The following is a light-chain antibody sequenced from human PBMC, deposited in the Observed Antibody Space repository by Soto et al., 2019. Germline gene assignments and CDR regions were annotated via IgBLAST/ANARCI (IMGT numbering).Light chain of an antibody. V-gene: IGKV3-11*01. CDR3: RQRYNWPLT. J-gene: IGKJ4*01. CDR1: QSIGNS. CDR2: DAF. Sequence: TVLTQSPATLSLSPGERATLSCKASQSIGNSLGRFQQKPGQAPRLLIDDAFNRATGIPARFTGSGSGSDFTLTISSLEPEDFGVYYCRQRYNWPLTFGGGTKV.